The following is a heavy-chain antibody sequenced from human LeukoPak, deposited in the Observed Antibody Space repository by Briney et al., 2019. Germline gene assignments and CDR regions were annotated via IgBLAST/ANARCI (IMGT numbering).Heavy chain of an antibody. J-gene: IGHJ4*02. D-gene: IGHD5-24*01. CDR3: ARDRRDGYNPDFDY. V-gene: IGHV1-69*05. Sequence: SVKVSCKASGGTFSSYAISWVRQAPGQGLEWMGRIIPIFGTANHAQKFQGRVTITTDESTSTAYMELSSLRSEDTAVYYCARDRRDGYNPDFDYRGQGTLVTVSS. CDR2: IIPIFGTA. CDR1: GGTFSSYA.